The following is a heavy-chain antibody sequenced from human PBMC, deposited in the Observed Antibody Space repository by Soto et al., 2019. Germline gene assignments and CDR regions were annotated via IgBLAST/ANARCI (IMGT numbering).Heavy chain of an antibody. V-gene: IGHV1-69*01. CDR3: ARDRSPLTICGVAGYYYGMDV. J-gene: IGHJ6*02. CDR2: IIPIFGTA. CDR1: GGTFSSYA. Sequence: QVQLVQSGAEVKKPGSSVKVSCKASGGTFSSYAISWVRQAPGQGLEWMGGIIPIFGTANYAQKYQGRVTITADESTSTAYMELSRLRSEDTAVYYCARDRSPLTICGVAGYYYGMDVWGQGTTVTVSS. D-gene: IGHD3-3*01.